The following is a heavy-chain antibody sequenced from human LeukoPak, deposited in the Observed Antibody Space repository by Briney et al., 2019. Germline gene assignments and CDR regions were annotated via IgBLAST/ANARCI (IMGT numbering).Heavy chain of an antibody. Sequence: GESLKISWKGSGYSFTNYWIGWVRQMPGKGLEWMGIIYPGDSDTRYSPSLQGQVTISADKSISTAYLQWSSLKASDTAIYYCARRFFSTYEHFDYWGQGTLVTVSS. J-gene: IGHJ4*02. CDR2: IYPGDSDT. CDR3: ARRFFSTYEHFDY. CDR1: GYSFTNYW. V-gene: IGHV5-51*01. D-gene: IGHD2-21*01.